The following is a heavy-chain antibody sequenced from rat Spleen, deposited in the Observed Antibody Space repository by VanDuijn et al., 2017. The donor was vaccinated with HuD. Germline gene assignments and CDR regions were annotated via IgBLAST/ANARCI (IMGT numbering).Heavy chain of an antibody. CDR3: ARDLYGGYTDY. CDR2: IWGDGST. CDR1: GFSISSYG. V-gene: IGHV2-13*01. J-gene: IGHJ2*01. Sequence: QVQLKESGPGLVQPSQTLSLTCTVSGFSISSYGVIWVRQPPGKGLEWMGVIWGDGSTNYNSGVKSRLSISWDTAKSQVFLEMNSLHTEDTAIYFCARDLYGGYTDYWGQGVMVTVSS. D-gene: IGHD1-11*01.